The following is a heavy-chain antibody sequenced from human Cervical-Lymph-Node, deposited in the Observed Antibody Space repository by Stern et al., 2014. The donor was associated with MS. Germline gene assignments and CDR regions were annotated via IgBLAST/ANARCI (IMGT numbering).Heavy chain of an antibody. CDR2: ISSVASYI. D-gene: IGHD4-23*01. J-gene: IGHJ4*02. V-gene: IGHV3-21*01. CDR3: ARGRGGNYRYYFDY. Sequence: EVKLVESGGGLVKPGGSLRLSCAASGFTFSSYSMNWVRQAPGKGLEWVASISSVASYIYYADSLKGLFTISRDNAKNSLYLQMNSLRAEDTAVYYCARGRGGNYRYYFDYWGQGTLVTVSS. CDR1: GFTFSSYS.